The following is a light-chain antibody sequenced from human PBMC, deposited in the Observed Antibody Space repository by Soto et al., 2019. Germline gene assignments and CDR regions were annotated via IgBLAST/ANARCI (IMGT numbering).Light chain of an antibody. V-gene: IGKV1-39*01. Sequence: DIQVTQSPSSLSASVGDRVTITCRASQSISSYLNWYQQKPGKAPKPLIYAASSLQSGVPSRFRGSGSGTSFPLPNSNLEPGRFATYYCQQSYSTPPITFGQGTRLEIK. CDR1: QSISSY. J-gene: IGKJ5*01. CDR3: QQSYSTPPIT. CDR2: AAS.